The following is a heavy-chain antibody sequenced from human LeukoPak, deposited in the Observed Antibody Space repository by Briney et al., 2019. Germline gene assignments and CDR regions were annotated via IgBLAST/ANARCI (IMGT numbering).Heavy chain of an antibody. CDR3: ARVSSIAAVDWFDP. V-gene: IGHV1-18*01. Sequence: ASVKVSCKASGYTFTSYGISWVRQAPGRGLEWMGWISAYNGNTNYAQKLQGRVTMTTDTSTSTAYMELRSLRSDDTAVYYCARVSSIAAVDWFDPWGQGTLVTVSS. D-gene: IGHD6-13*01. J-gene: IGHJ5*02. CDR1: GYTFTSYG. CDR2: ISAYNGNT.